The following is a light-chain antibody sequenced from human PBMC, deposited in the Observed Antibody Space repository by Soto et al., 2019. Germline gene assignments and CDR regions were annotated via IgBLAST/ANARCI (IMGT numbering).Light chain of an antibody. CDR3: CSFTSSNTHV. Sequence: SALTQPASVSGSPGQSITISCTGTSSDFGNYNLVSWYQQHPGKVPKLILFEVNKRPSGVSGRFSGSKSGNTASLTISGLQAEDEADYYCCSFTSSNTHVFGTGTKVTVL. J-gene: IGLJ1*01. CDR2: EVN. V-gene: IGLV2-23*02. CDR1: SSDFGNYNL.